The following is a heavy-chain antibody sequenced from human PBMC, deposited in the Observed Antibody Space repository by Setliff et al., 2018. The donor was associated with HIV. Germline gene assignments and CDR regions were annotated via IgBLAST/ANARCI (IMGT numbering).Heavy chain of an antibody. CDR3: ARLSGDYYYFDY. D-gene: IGHD2-21*02. J-gene: IGHJ4*02. V-gene: IGHV4-4*09. CDR1: GGSISGHY. CDR2: IFSSGST. Sequence: SETLSLTCTVSGGSISGHYWSWIRQPPGRGLEWIGYIFSSGSTNYNPSLQSRVTISIDTSKNQFSLKLSSVTAADTAVYYCARLSGDYYYFDYWGQGTLVTVSS.